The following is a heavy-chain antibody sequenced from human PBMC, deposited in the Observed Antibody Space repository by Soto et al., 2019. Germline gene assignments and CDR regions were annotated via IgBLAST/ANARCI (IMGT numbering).Heavy chain of an antibody. CDR2: IIPIFGTA. J-gene: IGHJ4*02. D-gene: IGHD1-26*01. V-gene: IGHV1-69*01. CDR1: GGTFSSYS. Sequence: QVQLVQSGAEVKKPGSSVKVSCKASGGTFSSYSINWVRQAPGQGLEWMGEIIPIFGTANYAQKFQGRVTITADESTSTAYMELSSLRSEDTAVYYCARDGGRRSGGIDYWGQGTLVSVSS. CDR3: ARDGGRRSGGIDY.